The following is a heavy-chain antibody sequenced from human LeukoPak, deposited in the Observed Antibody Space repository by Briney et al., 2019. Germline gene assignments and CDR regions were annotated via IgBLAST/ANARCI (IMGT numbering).Heavy chain of an antibody. D-gene: IGHD3-22*01. CDR3: ARGLYYDSPGAFDI. Sequence: GGSLRLSCAASGFTFSSYAMSWVRQAPGKGLQWVSGISGSGGSTHYADSVMGRFTISRDNSKNTNTLYLQMNSLRAEDTAVYYCARGLYYDSPGAFDIWGQGTMVTVSS. J-gene: IGHJ3*02. CDR2: ISGSGGST. CDR1: GFTFSSYA. V-gene: IGHV3-23*01.